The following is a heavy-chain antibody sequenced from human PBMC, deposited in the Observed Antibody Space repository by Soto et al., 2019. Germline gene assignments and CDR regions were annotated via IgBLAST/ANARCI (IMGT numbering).Heavy chain of an antibody. D-gene: IGHD3-9*01. V-gene: IGHV3-48*03. J-gene: IGHJ6*02. CDR1: GFTFSNFE. CDR2: INTAGSTK. Sequence: GGSLRLSCAASGFTFSNFEMHWVRQAPGKGLEWVSYINTAGSTKYYAESVKGRFTISRDNARNSLFLQMNSLRAEDTAVYYCARAECSSPDCLTAYYSYGLDVWGPGATLTV. CDR3: ARAECSSPDCLTAYYSYGLDV.